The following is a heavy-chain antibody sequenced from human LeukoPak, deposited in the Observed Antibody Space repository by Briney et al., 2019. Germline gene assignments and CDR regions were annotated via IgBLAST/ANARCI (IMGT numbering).Heavy chain of an antibody. CDR1: GFTFSSYS. Sequence: GGSLRLSRAASGFTFSSYSMNWVRQAPGKGLEWVSSIISSSSYIYYADSVKGRFTISRDNAKNSLYLQMNSLRAEDTAVYYCARVRLRFLECPYWGQGTLVTVSS. J-gene: IGHJ4*02. CDR2: IISSSSYI. V-gene: IGHV3-21*01. D-gene: IGHD3-3*01. CDR3: ARVRLRFLECPY.